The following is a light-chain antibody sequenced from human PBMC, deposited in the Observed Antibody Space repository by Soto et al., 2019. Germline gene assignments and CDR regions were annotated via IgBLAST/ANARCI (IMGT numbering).Light chain of an antibody. V-gene: IGKV1-12*01. Sequence: DIQMTQSPSSVSASVGDRVTITCRASQGISSWLAWYQQKPGKAHKLLIYAASRLQSGVPSRFSGSESGTDFALTIGSLQPEDVANYYCQQANSFPPTLGQGTKLEIK. CDR2: AAS. CDR3: QQANSFPPT. J-gene: IGKJ2*01. CDR1: QGISSW.